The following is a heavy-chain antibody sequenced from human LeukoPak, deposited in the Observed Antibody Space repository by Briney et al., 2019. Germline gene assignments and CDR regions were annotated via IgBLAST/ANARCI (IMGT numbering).Heavy chain of an antibody. J-gene: IGHJ4*02. Sequence: ASVTVSFKASGGTFSSYAISWVRQAPGQGLEWMGGIIPIFGTANYAQKFQGRVTITADKSTSTAYMELSSLRSEDTAVYYCAREYCSSTSCYDTTFGYWGQGTLVTVSS. CDR3: AREYCSSTSCYDTTFGY. CDR2: IIPIFGTA. V-gene: IGHV1-69*06. D-gene: IGHD2-2*01. CDR1: GGTFSSYA.